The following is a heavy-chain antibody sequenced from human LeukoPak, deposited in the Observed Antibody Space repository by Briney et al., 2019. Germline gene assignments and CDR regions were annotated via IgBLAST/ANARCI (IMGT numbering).Heavy chain of an antibody. CDR3: ARDQGYCTSASCRGDAFDV. CDR2: VKQDGSEK. J-gene: IGHJ3*01. CDR1: GFTFSNYW. Sequence: GGSLRLSCAASGFTFSNYWMSWVRQAPGKGLEWVAKVKQDGSEKYYVDSVKGRFTISRDNAKNSLSLQMNSLRAEDTAVYYCARDQGYCTSASCRGDAFDVWGQGSMISVSS. D-gene: IGHD2-2*01. V-gene: IGHV3-7*01.